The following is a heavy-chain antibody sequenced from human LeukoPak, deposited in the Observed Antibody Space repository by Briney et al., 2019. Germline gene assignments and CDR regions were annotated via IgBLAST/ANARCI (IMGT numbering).Heavy chain of an antibody. CDR1: GFTFSDSA. CDR2: ISSSGSTI. Sequence: PGGSLRLSCAASGFTFSDSAMTWVRQALGKGLEWVSYISSSGSTIYYADSVKGRFTISRDNAKNSLYLQMNSLRAEDTAVYYCARGDSGSYYFDYWGQGTLVTVS. D-gene: IGHD1-26*01. CDR3: ARGDSGSYYFDY. J-gene: IGHJ4*02. V-gene: IGHV3-48*03.